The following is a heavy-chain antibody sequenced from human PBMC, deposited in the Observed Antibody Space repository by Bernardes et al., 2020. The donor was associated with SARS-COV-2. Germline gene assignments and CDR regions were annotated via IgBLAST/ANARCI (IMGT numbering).Heavy chain of an antibody. D-gene: IGHD1-26*01. J-gene: IGHJ4*02. CDR2: IYPCDSDT. CDR3: ARRVSATNYFSFEY. V-gene: IGHV5-51*01. CDR1: GYSIDNFW. Sequence: ATLKISCHISGYSIDNFWIGWVRPIPGKGLEWLGIIYPCDSDTKYSPSFQGRVTISVDRSLNTAYLHWSSLKASDTAIYFCARRVSATNYFSFEYWGLGTLVTVSS.